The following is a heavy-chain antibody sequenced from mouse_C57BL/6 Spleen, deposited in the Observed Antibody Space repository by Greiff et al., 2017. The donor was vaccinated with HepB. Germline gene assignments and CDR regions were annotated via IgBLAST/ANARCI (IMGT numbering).Heavy chain of an antibody. J-gene: IGHJ4*01. Sequence: EVKLMESGPGLVKPSQSLSLTCSVTGYSITSGYYWNWIRQFPGNKLEWMGYISYDGSNNYNPSLKNRISITRDTSKNQFFLKLNSVTTEDTATYYCARDYYGSSYAMDYWGQGTLVTVSS. CDR3: ARDYYGSSYAMDY. CDR1: GYSITSGYY. D-gene: IGHD1-1*01. V-gene: IGHV3-6*01. CDR2: ISYDGSN.